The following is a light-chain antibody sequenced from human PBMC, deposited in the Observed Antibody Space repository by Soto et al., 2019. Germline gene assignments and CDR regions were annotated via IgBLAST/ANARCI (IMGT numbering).Light chain of an antibody. V-gene: IGLV1-51*01. J-gene: IGLJ2*01. CDR2: DNN. Sequence: QSALTQSPSVSAAPGQKVTISCSGSSSNIGNNYVSWYQQLPGTAPKLLIYDNNKRPSGIPDRFSGSKSGTSGTLDITGLQTGDEADYYCAPWDGSLPGEVFGGGTKVTVL. CDR1: SSNIGNNY. CDR3: APWDGSLPGEV.